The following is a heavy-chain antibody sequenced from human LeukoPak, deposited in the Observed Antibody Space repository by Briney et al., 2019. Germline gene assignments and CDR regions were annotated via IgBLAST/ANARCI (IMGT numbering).Heavy chain of an antibody. Sequence: SETLSLTCAVYGGSFSGYYWSWIRQPPGKGLEWIGDIYYSGSTNYNASLKRRVTISVDTSKNQFSLKLSSVTAADTAVYYCARTITIHWFDPWGQGTLVTVSS. CDR3: ARTITIHWFDP. CDR2: IYYSGST. V-gene: IGHV4-59*01. D-gene: IGHD2-21*01. J-gene: IGHJ5*02. CDR1: GGSFSGYY.